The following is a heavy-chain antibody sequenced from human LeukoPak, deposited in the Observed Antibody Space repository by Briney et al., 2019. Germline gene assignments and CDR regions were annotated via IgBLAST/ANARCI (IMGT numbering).Heavy chain of an antibody. CDR3: AKPSRLLWFGEFFDY. D-gene: IGHD3-10*01. Sequence: GGSLRLSCASSGFTLSSCAMSWVRQAGGKGVEGVSASSVSGRSTYYADSVKARFTNSRDNSKNTLYLQMNSLRAEDTAVYYCAKPSRLLWFGEFFDYWGQATLVTVSS. J-gene: IGHJ4*02. CDR2: SSVSGRST. V-gene: IGHV3-23*01. CDR1: GFTLSSCA.